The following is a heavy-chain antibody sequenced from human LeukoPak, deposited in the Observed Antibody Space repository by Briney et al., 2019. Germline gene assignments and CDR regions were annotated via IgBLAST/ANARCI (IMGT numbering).Heavy chain of an antibody. Sequence: GRSLRLSCAASGFTFDDYAMHWVRQAPGKGLEWVSGISWNSGSIGYADSVKGRFTISRDNAKNSLYLQMNSLRAEDTALYYCGKDASSTGAVAAAGDYWGQGTLVTVSS. V-gene: IGHV3-9*01. CDR2: ISWNSGSI. D-gene: IGHD6-19*01. CDR1: GFTFDDYA. J-gene: IGHJ4*02. CDR3: GKDASSTGAVAAAGDY.